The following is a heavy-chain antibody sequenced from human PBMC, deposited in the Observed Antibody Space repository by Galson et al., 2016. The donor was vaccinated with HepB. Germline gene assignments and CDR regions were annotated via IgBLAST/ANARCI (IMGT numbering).Heavy chain of an antibody. D-gene: IGHD2-21*01. CDR3: ANPGTYLLY. J-gene: IGHJ4*02. Sequence: SLRLSCAASGFTFNIYAMSWVRQAPGKGLEWVAAIAGSGAPTNYADSVKGRFTISRDNSKNTVYPQMNSLRAEDTAKYYCANPGTYLLYWGQGTLVTGSS. CDR2: IAGSGAPT. V-gene: IGHV3-23*01. CDR1: GFTFNIYA.